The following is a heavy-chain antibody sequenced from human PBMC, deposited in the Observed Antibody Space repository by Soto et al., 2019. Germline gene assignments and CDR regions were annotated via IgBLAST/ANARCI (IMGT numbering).Heavy chain of an antibody. Sequence: GGSLRLSCAASGFPFSSYAMSWVRQAPGKGLEWVSGISGSGGITYYADSVKGRFTISRDNSKNTLYLRMNSLRADDTAVYFCAKSLSASPNYFFDSWGQGTLVTVSS. J-gene: IGHJ4*02. D-gene: IGHD1-1*01. CDR2: ISGSGGIT. CDR3: AKSLSASPNYFFDS. CDR1: GFPFSSYA. V-gene: IGHV3-23*01.